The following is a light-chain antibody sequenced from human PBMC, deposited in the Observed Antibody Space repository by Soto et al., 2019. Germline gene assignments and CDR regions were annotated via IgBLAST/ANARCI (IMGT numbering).Light chain of an antibody. CDR3: QRSYSTPFT. J-gene: IGKJ3*01. CDR2: AAS. CDR1: QSISSY. V-gene: IGKV1-39*01. Sequence: DIQMTQSPSSLSASVGDRVTITCRASQSISSYLNWYQQKPGKAPKLLIYAASSLQSGVPSRFSGSGSGTAFPLTISSLQPEDFATYYCQRSYSTPFTFGPGTKVDIK.